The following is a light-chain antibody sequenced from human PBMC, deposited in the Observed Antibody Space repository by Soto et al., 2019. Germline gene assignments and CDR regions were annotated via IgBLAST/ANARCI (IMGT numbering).Light chain of an antibody. Sequence: QSALTQPASVSGSPGQSITISYTGTSSDVGGYNYVSWYQQHPGKAPKLMIYEVSNRPSGVSNRFSGSKSGNTASLTISGLQAEDEADYYCSSYTTTNTYVFGTGTKVTVL. CDR3: SSYTTTNTYV. CDR1: SSDVGGYNY. CDR2: EVS. J-gene: IGLJ1*01. V-gene: IGLV2-14*01.